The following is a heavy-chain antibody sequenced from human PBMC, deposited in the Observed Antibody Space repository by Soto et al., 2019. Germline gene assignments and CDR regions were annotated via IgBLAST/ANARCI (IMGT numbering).Heavy chain of an antibody. V-gene: IGHV1-18*01. CDR1: GYSFTTYG. J-gene: IGHJ5*02. CDR2: ISGYNGDT. CDR3: ARDVAGYSSA. D-gene: IGHD6-19*01. Sequence: ASVKVSCKASGYSFTTYGITWVRQAPGQGLEWMGWISGYNGDTNYAQKFQGRLTITTDTTTSTAYMELRSLRSDDTAVFYCARDVAGYSSAWGQGTLVTDS.